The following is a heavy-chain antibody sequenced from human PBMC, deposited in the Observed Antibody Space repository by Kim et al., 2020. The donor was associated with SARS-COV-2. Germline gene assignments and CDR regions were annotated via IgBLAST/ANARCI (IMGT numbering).Heavy chain of an antibody. Sequence: SETLSLTCTVSGGSISSYYWSWIRQPPGKGLEWIGYIYYSGSTNYNPSLKSRVTISVDTSKNQFSLKLSSVTAADTAVYYCARKAGSSGWYGRKNWFDPWGQGTLVTVSS. V-gene: IGHV4-59*01. CDR2: IYYSGST. J-gene: IGHJ5*02. D-gene: IGHD6-19*01. CDR1: GGSISSYY. CDR3: ARKAGSSGWYGRKNWFDP.